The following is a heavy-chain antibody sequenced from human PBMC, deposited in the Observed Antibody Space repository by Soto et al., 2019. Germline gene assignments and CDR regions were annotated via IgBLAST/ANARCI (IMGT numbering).Heavy chain of an antibody. Sequence: QVQLQESGPGLVKPSETLSLTCTVSSCSLSSYYWSWIRQPPGKELEWIGYIYNGGRTNYNPSRKSRVFISVDRSKNQFSLKLISVTAADTAVIYWASRYGAGFDYWGQGARVCVSS. CDR1: SCSLSSYY. J-gene: IGHJ4*02. CDR2: IYNGGRT. D-gene: IGHD3-9*01. CDR3: ASRYGAGFDY. V-gene: IGHV4-59*01.